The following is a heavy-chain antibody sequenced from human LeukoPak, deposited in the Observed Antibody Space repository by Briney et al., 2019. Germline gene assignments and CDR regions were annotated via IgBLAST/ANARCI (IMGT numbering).Heavy chain of an antibody. CDR1: GGSISSSSYY. CDR3: ARGLDYFDY. V-gene: IGHV4-61*05. Sequence: SETLPLTCTVSGGSISSSSYYWGWIRQPPVKGLEWIGYIYYSGSTNYNPSLKSRVTISVDTSKNQFSLKLSSVTAADTAVYYCARGLDYFDYWGQGTLVTVSS. CDR2: IYYSGST. J-gene: IGHJ4*02. D-gene: IGHD5-12*01.